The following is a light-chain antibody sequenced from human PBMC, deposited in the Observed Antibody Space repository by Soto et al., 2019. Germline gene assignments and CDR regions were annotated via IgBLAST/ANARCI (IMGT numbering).Light chain of an antibody. J-gene: IGKJ5*01. CDR1: QSVSNNY. CDR3: QEHASI. Sequence: EIVLTQSPGTLSLSPGERATLSCRASQSVSNNYLAWYQQKPGQAPSLLIYGASNRATGIPDRFSGSGSQTDFTLTISRLEPEDFAVYYCQEHASIFGQGTRLEIK. V-gene: IGKV3-20*01. CDR2: GAS.